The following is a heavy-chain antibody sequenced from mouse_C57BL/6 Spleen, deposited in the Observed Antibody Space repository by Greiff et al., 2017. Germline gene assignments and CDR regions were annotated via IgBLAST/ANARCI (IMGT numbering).Heavy chain of an antibody. J-gene: IGHJ3*01. CDR3: TRSETSYYGSSPAWFAY. Sequence: QVHVKQSGAELVRPGASVTLSCKASGYTFTDYEMHWVKQTPVHGLEWIGAIDPETGGTAYNQKFKGKAILTADKSSSTAYMELRSLTSEDSAVYYCTRSETSYYGSSPAWFAYWGQGTLVTVSA. CDR2: IDPETGGT. V-gene: IGHV1-15*01. CDR1: GYTFTDYE. D-gene: IGHD1-1*01.